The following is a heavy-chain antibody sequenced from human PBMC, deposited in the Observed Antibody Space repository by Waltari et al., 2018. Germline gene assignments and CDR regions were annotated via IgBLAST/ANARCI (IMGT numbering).Heavy chain of an antibody. CDR1: GFTFSSYE. J-gene: IGHJ4*02. CDR3: AKVPGTSQLYYLDN. V-gene: IGHV3-48*03. Sequence: EVQLVESGGGLVQPGGSLRLSCAASGFTFSSYEMNWVRQAPGKGLEWVSYISSSGSTIYYADSVKGRFTISRDNAKNSLYLQMNSLRAEDTAVYYCAKVPGTSQLYYLDNWGQGTLVTVSS. D-gene: IGHD1-1*01. CDR2: ISSSGSTI.